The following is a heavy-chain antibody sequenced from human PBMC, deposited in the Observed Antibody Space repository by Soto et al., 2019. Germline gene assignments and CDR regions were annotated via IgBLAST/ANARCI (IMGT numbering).Heavy chain of an antibody. CDR1: GFTFTNHA. D-gene: IGHD5-18*01. CDR3: AKREDTAMVQGAFDI. V-gene: IGHV3-23*04. CDR2: ISGSGDST. Sequence: VQLVESGGGVVQPGRSLRLSCAASGFTFTNHAMSWVRQAPGKGLEWVSTISGSGDSTYYANSVKGRFTISRDNFKNTLYLQMNSLRAEDTAVYYCAKREDTAMVQGAFDIWGQGTMVTVSS. J-gene: IGHJ3*02.